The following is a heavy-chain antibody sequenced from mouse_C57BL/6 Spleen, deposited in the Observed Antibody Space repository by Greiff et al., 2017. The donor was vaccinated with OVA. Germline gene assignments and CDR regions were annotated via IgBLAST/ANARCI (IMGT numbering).Heavy chain of an antibody. D-gene: IGHD2-3*01. CDR2: ISDGGSYT. V-gene: IGHV5-4*03. Sequence: EVKLQESGGGLVKPGGSLKLSCAASGFTFSSYAMSWVRQTPEKRLEWVATISDGGSYTYYPDNVKGRFTISRDNAKNNLYLQMSHLKSEDTAMYYCAMGGYYVWYFDVWGTGTTVTVSS. CDR3: AMGGYYVWYFDV. CDR1: GFTFSSYA. J-gene: IGHJ1*03.